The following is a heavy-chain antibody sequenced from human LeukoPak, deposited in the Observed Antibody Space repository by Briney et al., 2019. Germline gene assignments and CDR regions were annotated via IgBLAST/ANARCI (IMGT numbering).Heavy chain of an antibody. V-gene: IGHV3-30*03. CDR1: GFTFSSYG. CDR3: AIGGVAAAGILDY. Sequence: GGSLRPSCAASGFTFSSYGMHWVRQAPGKGLEWVAVISHDGSNKYYADPVKGRFTISRDNSKNTLYLQMNSLRAEDTAVYYCAIGGVAAAGILDYWGQGTLVTVSS. J-gene: IGHJ4*02. D-gene: IGHD6-13*01. CDR2: ISHDGSNK.